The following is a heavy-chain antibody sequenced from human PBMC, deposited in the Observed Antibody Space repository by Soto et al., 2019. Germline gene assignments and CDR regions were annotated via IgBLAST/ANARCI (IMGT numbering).Heavy chain of an antibody. D-gene: IGHD3-3*01. J-gene: IGHJ4*02. Sequence: QVQLVESGGDLVKPGGSLRLSCAASGYTFSEYYMSWIRQAPAKGLEWISYIDTSGTKIYYADSVKGRFTITRDNAKNSLYLEMNSLRDEDTAVYYCASHYDMWSGYLSPVDYWGQGTLVTVSS. V-gene: IGHV3-11*01. CDR3: ASHYDMWSGYLSPVDY. CDR2: IDTSGTKI. CDR1: GYTFSEYY.